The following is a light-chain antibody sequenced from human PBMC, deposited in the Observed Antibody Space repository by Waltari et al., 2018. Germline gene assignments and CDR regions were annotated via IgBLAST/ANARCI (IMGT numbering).Light chain of an antibody. V-gene: IGLV2-11*01. Sequence: QSALTQPRSVSGSPGQSVTISCTGTSSDVGDYDFVSWYQHHPDKAPKLIIYDVNNRPSGVPVRFSGSKSDNTASLTISGLQAEDEADYYCCSYAGTYINYVFGSGTTVTVL. CDR1: SSDVGDYDF. J-gene: IGLJ1*01. CDR2: DVN. CDR3: CSYAGTYINYV.